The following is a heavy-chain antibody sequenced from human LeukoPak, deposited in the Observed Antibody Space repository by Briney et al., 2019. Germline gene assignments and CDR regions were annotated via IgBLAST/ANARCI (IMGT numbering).Heavy chain of an antibody. CDR1: GFTFSSYA. CDR2: ISGSGGST. J-gene: IGHJ4*02. D-gene: IGHD5-12*01. V-gene: IGHV3-23*01. CDR3: AKVGYSGYDYAAFFDY. Sequence: PGGSLRLSCAASGFTFSSYAMSWVRQAPGKGLEWVSAISGSGGSTYYADSVKGRFTISRDNSKNTLYLQMNSLRAEDTAVYYCAKVGYSGYDYAAFFDYWGQGTLVTVSS.